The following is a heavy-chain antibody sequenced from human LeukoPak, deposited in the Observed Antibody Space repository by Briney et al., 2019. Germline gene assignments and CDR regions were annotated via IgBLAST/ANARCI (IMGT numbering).Heavy chain of an antibody. CDR3: ARSLEKEYYYYGMDV. J-gene: IGHJ6*02. CDR1: GGTFSSYA. Sequence: GASVKVSCKASGGTFSSYAISWVRQAPGQGLEWMGGIIPTFGTANYAQKFQGRVTITADESTSTAYMELSSLRSEDTAVYYCARSLEKEYYYYGMDVWGQGTTVTVSS. D-gene: IGHD1-1*01. V-gene: IGHV1-69*13. CDR2: IIPTFGTA.